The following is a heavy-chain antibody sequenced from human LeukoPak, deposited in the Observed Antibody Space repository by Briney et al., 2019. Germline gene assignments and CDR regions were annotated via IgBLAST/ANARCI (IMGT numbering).Heavy chain of an antibody. D-gene: IGHD2-15*01. J-gene: IGHJ5*02. CDR1: GYTFTGDY. V-gene: IGHV1-2*02. CDR3: ATADHGSGACCYTFYP. Sequence: GASVTVSCKASGYTFTGDYMHWVRQAPGQGREWMGWINPNSGGTNYAQKFQGRVTLTRDTSINTAYMELSSLRSDDTAVYYCATADHGSGACCYTFYPWGQGTLVTVSS. CDR2: INPNSGGT.